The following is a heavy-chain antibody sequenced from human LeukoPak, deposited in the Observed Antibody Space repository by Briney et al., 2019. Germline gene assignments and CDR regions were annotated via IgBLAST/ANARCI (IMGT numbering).Heavy chain of an antibody. CDR3: ASPGGYYDSSGYYDFDY. V-gene: IGHV1-69*05. CDR1: GGTFSSYA. CDR2: IIPIFGTA. J-gene: IGHJ4*02. Sequence: ASVKVSCKASGGTFSSYAISWVRQAPGQGLEWMGGIIPIFGTANYAQKFQGRVTITTDESTSTAYMELSSLRSEDTAVYYCASPGGYYDSSGYYDFDYWGQGTLATVSS. D-gene: IGHD3-22*01.